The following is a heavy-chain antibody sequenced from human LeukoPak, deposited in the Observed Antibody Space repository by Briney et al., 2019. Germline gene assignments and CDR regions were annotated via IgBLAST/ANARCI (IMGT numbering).Heavy chain of an antibody. D-gene: IGHD3-16*01. CDR1: GFTFSSYA. J-gene: IGHJ4*02. CDR3: ARDLSGGGIDY. CDR2: ISGSGEST. Sequence: GGSLRLSCAASGFTFSSYAMNWVRQAPGKGLEWVSGISGSGESTYYADSVKGRFTISRDNSKNTLYLQMNSLRAEDTAVYYCARDLSGGGIDYWGQGTLVTVSP. V-gene: IGHV3-23*01.